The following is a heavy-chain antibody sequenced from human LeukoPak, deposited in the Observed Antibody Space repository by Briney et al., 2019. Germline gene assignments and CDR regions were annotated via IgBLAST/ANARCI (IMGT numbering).Heavy chain of an antibody. J-gene: IGHJ4*02. D-gene: IGHD3-9*01. CDR1: GGSFSGYY. CDR2: INHSGST. Sequence: SETLSLTCAVYGGSFSGYYWSWIRQPPGKGLEWIGEINHSGSTNYNPSLKSRVTISGDTSKKQFSLKLSSVTAADTAVYYCARGPQTYYDILTGLSFWGQGTLVTVSS. V-gene: IGHV4-34*01. CDR3: ARGPQTYYDILTGLSF.